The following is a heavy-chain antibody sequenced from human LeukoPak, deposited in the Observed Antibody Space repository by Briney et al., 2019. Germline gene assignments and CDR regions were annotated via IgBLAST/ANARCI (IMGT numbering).Heavy chain of an antibody. CDR3: AKGGQELPFDY. V-gene: IGHV3-23*01. D-gene: IGHD1-26*01. Sequence: GGSLRLSCAGSGFTSSNHAMSWVRQAPGEGLEWVSAISGGGDSTYYADSVKGRFTISRDNSKNTLYLQMNSLRAEDTAVYYCAKGGQELPFDYWGQGTLVTVSS. CDR1: GFTSSNHA. CDR2: ISGGGDST. J-gene: IGHJ4*02.